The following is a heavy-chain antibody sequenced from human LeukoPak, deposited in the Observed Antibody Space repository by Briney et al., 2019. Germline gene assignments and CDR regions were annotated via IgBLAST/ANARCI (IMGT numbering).Heavy chain of an antibody. CDR3: ARGVRPGAYSSSWYVGY. J-gene: IGHJ4*02. V-gene: IGHV3-21*01. CDR2: ISSSSYI. CDR1: GFTFSSYS. D-gene: IGHD6-13*01. Sequence: GGSLRLSCAASGFTFSSYSMNWVRQAPGKGLEWVSSISSSSYIYYADSVKGRFTISRDNAKNSLYLQMNSLRAEDTAVYYCARGVRPGAYSSSWYVGYWGQGTLVTVSS.